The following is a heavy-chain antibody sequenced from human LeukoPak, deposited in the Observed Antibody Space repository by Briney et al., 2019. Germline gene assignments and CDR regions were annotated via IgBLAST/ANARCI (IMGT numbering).Heavy chain of an antibody. Sequence: ASVKVSCKASGYTFTKDVIIWVRQAPGKGLEWMGGFDPEDGETIYAQKFQGRVTMTEDTSTDTAYMELSSLRSEDTAVYYCATLPRYSSSWYYFDYWGQGTLVTVSS. J-gene: IGHJ4*02. D-gene: IGHD6-13*01. V-gene: IGHV1-24*01. CDR2: FDPEDGET. CDR3: ATLPRYSSSWYYFDY. CDR1: GYTFTKDV.